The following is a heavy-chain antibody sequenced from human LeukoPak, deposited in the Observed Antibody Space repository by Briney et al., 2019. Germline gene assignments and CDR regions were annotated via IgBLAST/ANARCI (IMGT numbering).Heavy chain of an antibody. D-gene: IGHD3-3*01. CDR2: ISDSGATT. J-gene: IGHJ4*02. V-gene: IGHV3-23*01. CDR3: ARSLLRFGPPPRPLDY. Sequence: GGSLRPSCAASGFIFKQYVMSWVRQAPGKGLEWVSAISDSGATTYYADSVRGRFTISSDDSKNMLYLQMSSLRAEDTAVYYCARSLLRFGPPPRPLDYWGQGTLVTVFS. CDR1: GFIFKQYV.